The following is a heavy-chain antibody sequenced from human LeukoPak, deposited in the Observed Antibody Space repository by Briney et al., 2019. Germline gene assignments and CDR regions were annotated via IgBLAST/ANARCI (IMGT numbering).Heavy chain of an antibody. D-gene: IGHD2-2*02. CDR2: IIPILGIA. CDR1: GGTFSSYT. J-gene: IGHJ4*02. V-gene: IGHV1-69*04. CDR3: ARERYCSSTSCYRPY. Sequence: SVKVSCKASGGTFSSYTISWVRQAPGQGLELMGRIIPILGIANYAQKFQGRVTITADKSTSTAYMELSSLRSEDTAVYYCARERYCSSTSCYRPYWGQGTLVTVSS.